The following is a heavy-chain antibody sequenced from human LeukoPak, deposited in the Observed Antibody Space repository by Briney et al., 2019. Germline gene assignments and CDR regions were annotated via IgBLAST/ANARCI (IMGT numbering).Heavy chain of an antibody. Sequence: GGSLRLSCAASGFNFGDYPMHWVRQAPGKGLEWVSVINSGGSTYYADSVKGRFTISRDNSKNTLYLQMNSLRAEDTAVYYCAREGIQLWTDYWGQGTLVTVSS. J-gene: IGHJ4*02. CDR1: GFNFGDYP. CDR3: AREGIQLWTDY. CDR2: INSGGST. D-gene: IGHD5-18*01. V-gene: IGHV3-66*01.